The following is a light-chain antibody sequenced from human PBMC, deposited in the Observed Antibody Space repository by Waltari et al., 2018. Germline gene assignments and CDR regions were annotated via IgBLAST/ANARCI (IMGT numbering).Light chain of an antibody. CDR3: MQTLQPWT. Sequence: DVVMTQSPLSLSVTPGQPASMSCKSSQSLLQSDGKTFIYWYLQRPGQSPQLLIYEIFNRFSGVPERFRGSGSGTDFTLNISRVAADDVGTYYCMQTLQPWTIGQGTKVEIK. V-gene: IGKV2D-29*02. CDR2: EIF. CDR1: QSLLQSDGKTF. J-gene: IGKJ1*01.